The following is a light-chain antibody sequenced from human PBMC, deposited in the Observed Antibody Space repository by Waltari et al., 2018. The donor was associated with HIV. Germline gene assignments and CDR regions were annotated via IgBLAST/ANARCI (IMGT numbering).Light chain of an antibody. CDR1: LLAIQY. Sequence: SYAFSHPSSTSVSPGPPARVTCPGFLLAIQYARCFQQRPVQAHILVIYKDRERPSVIPERFAGSSSGTTVTLTSGGAQVGDEADYYCYSAADNNLAVFGGGTKLTVL. CDR2: KDR. J-gene: IGLJ3*02. V-gene: IGLV3-27*01. CDR3: YSAADNNLAV.